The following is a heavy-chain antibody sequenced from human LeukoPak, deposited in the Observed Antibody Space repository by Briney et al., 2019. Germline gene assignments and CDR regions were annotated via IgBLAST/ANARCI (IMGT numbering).Heavy chain of an antibody. V-gene: IGHV3-23*01. J-gene: IGHJ5*02. CDR2: ISGSGGST. D-gene: IGHD3-10*01. CDR1: GFTFSGYA. Sequence: GGSLRLSCAASGFTFSGYAMSWVRQAPGKGLEWVSAISGSGGSTYYADSVKGRFTISRDNSKNTLYLQMNSLRAEDTAVYYCKKPPAMVRGVGEFDPWGQGTLVTVSS. CDR3: KKPPAMVRGVGEFDP.